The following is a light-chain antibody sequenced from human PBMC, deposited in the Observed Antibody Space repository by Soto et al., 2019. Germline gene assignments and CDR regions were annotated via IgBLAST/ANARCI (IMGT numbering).Light chain of an antibody. Sequence: DIEMTQSPSSLSASVGDRVTITCRASQGISNYLAWYQQKPGKVPKLLIYAASTLQSGVPSRFSGSGSGTDFTLTISSLQPEDVATYYCQKYNSAPPLTFGGGTKVEIK. CDR1: QGISNY. V-gene: IGKV1-27*01. CDR3: QKYNSAPPLT. J-gene: IGKJ4*01. CDR2: AAS.